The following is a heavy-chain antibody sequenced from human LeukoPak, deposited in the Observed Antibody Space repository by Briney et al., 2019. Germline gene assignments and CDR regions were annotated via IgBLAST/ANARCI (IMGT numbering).Heavy chain of an antibody. CDR3: AYLFSPHEEWEPDTDY. V-gene: IGHV1-46*01. CDR1: GYTFTGYY. D-gene: IGHD1-26*01. J-gene: IGHJ4*02. CDR2: INPSGGST. Sequence: GASVKVSCKASGYTFTGYYMHWVRQAPGQGLEWMGIINPSGGSTSYAQKFQGRVTMTRDTSTSTVYMELSSLRSEDTAVYYCAYLFSPHEEWEPDTDYWGQGTLVTVSS.